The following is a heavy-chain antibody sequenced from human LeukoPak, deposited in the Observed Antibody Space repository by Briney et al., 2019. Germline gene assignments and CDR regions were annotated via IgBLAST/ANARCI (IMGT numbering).Heavy chain of an antibody. CDR1: GGSINSYY. D-gene: IGHD7-27*01. J-gene: IGHJ4*02. Sequence: PSETLSLTCTVSGGSINSYYWSWIRQPPGKGLEWIGYIYYSGSTNYNPSLKSRVTISVDTSKNQFSLKLSSVTAADTAVYYCARAQQLGISDYWGQGTLVTVSS. V-gene: IGHV4-59*01. CDR3: ARAQQLGISDY. CDR2: IYYSGST.